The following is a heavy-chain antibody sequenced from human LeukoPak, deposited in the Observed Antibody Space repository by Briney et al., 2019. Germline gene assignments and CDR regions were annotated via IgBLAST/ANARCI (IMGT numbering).Heavy chain of an antibody. CDR3: ARDVVGSRVGAFDI. CDR1: GGSISSYY. D-gene: IGHD1-26*01. Sequence: PSETLSLTCTVSGGSISSYYWSWIRQPPGKGLEWIGYIYYSGSTNYNPSLKSRVTISVDTSKNQFSLKLSSVTAADTGVYYCARDVVGSRVGAFDIWGQGTMVTVSS. V-gene: IGHV4-59*01. J-gene: IGHJ3*02. CDR2: IYYSGST.